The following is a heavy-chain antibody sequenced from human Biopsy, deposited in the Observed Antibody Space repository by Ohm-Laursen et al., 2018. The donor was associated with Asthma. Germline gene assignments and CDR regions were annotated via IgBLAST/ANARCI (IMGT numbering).Heavy chain of an antibody. J-gene: IGHJ6*02. Sequence: SLRLSCAASGFSFSDYYMTWMRQAPGKGLEWVSSISSSGSTTYPAESVKGRFTISRDNAQKSLFLQMGSLRAEDTAIYYCARVFESSEWGPFYHFGLDVWGQGTTVTV. V-gene: IGHV3-11*01. CDR3: ARVFESSEWGPFYHFGLDV. CDR1: GFSFSDYY. CDR2: ISSSGSTT. D-gene: IGHD6-25*01.